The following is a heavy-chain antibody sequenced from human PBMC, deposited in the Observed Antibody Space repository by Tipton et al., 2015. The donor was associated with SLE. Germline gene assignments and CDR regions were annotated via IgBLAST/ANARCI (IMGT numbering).Heavy chain of an antibody. Sequence: SLRLSCAASGFTFSSYWMSWVRQALGKGLEWVANIKQDGSVKYYVDSVKGRFTISRDNAKNSLYLQMNSLRAEDTAVYYCAREAGRRADCGGDCYGWGKGTLVTVSS. CDR2: IKQDGSVK. CDR1: GFTFSSYW. J-gene: IGHJ4*02. CDR3: AREAGRRADCGGDCYG. V-gene: IGHV3-7*03. D-gene: IGHD2-21*02.